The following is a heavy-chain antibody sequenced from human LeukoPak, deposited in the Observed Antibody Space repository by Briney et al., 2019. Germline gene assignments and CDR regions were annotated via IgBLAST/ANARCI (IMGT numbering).Heavy chain of an antibody. Sequence: GGSLRLSCAASGFSFSSYEMNWVRQAPGKGLEWVSYISSGGSTTYYAHSVKRRFTISRDNAKNSLYLQLNSLRAEDTAVYYCARGGAAAGDYYYYGMDVWGQGTTVTVSS. CDR2: ISSGGSTT. D-gene: IGHD6-13*01. CDR3: ARGGAAAGDYYYYGMDV. J-gene: IGHJ6*02. CDR1: GFSFSSYE. V-gene: IGHV3-48*03.